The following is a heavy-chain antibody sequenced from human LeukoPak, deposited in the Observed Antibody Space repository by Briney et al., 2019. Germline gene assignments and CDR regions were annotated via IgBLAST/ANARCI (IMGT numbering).Heavy chain of an antibody. CDR3: ARDPTPPPKYYFDY. J-gene: IGHJ4*02. CDR1: GFTFSSYA. V-gene: IGHV3-30*04. CDR2: ISYDGSNK. Sequence: PGGSLGLSCTASGFTFSSYAMHWVRQAPGKGLEWVGVISYDGSNKYYAHTVKGRFTISRDNSKNTLYLQMNSLRAEDTAVYYCARDPTPPPKYYFDYWGQGTLVTVSS.